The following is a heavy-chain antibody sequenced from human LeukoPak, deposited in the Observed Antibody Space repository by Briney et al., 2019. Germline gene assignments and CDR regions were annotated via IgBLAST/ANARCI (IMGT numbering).Heavy chain of an antibody. D-gene: IGHD5-24*01. CDR3: ASRDKGYYYGMDV. V-gene: IGHV3-66*01. CDR1: GFTVSGNY. J-gene: IGHJ6*02. Sequence: GGFLRLSCAASGFTVSGNYMSWVRQAPGKGLEWVSLLYSGGSTYYADSVKGRFSISRDNSKNTLYLQMNSLRAEDTAVYYCASRDKGYYYGMDVWGQGTTVTVSS. CDR2: LYSGGST.